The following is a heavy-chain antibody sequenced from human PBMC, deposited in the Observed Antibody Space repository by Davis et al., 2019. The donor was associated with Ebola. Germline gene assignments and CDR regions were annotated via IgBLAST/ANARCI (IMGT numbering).Heavy chain of an antibody. V-gene: IGHV3-30-3*01. CDR2: ISYDGSNK. D-gene: IGHD3-22*01. J-gene: IGHJ4*02. Sequence: SLKISCAASGFTFSSYAMSWVRQAPGKGLEWVAVISYDGSNKYYADSVKGRFTISRDNSKNTLYLQMNSLRAEDTAVYYCARDLVLGYYHDSSRFGRDYWGQGTLVTVSS. CDR1: GFTFSSYA. CDR3: ARDLVLGYYHDSSRFGRDY.